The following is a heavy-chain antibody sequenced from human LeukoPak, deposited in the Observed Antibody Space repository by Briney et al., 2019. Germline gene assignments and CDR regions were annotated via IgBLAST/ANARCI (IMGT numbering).Heavy chain of an antibody. Sequence: GGSLRLSCAASGFTVSSNYMTWVRQAPGKGLEWVSLIYSGDTTYYADSVKGRFTNSRDNSKNTLYPQMNSLRAEDTALYYCARGLRYGSGWFHLDHWGQGTLVTVSS. CDR3: ARGLRYGSGWFHLDH. CDR2: IYSGDTT. J-gene: IGHJ4*02. D-gene: IGHD6-19*01. V-gene: IGHV3-66*01. CDR1: GFTVSSNY.